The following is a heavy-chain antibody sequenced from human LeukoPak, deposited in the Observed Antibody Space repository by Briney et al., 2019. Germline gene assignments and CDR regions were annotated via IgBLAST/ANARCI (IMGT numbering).Heavy chain of an antibody. CDR2: IYYSEST. J-gene: IGHJ2*01. V-gene: IGHV4-59*01. CDR3: ARLGHSYGYSSHFDL. CDR1: GGSISNYY. Sequence: SETLSLTCTVSGGSISNYYWSWIRQPPGKGLEWIGDIYYSESTNYNPSLKGRVLISVDTSKNQFSLKLSSVTAADTAVYYCARLGHSYGYSSHFDLWGRGTLVTVSS. D-gene: IGHD5-18*01.